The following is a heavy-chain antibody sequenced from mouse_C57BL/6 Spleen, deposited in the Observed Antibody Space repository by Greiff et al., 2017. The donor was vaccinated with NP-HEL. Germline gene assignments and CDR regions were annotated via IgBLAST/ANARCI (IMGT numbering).Heavy chain of an antibody. D-gene: IGHD2-2*01. CDR2: INPSNGGT. CDR3: ASEGGYGGKWFAY. Sequence: QVQLQQPGTELVKPGASVKLSCKASGYTFTSYWMHWVKQRPGQGLEWIGNINPSNGGTNYNEKFKSKATLTADKSSSTAYMQLSSLTSEDSAVDYCASEGGYGGKWFAYWGQGTLVTVSA. J-gene: IGHJ3*01. V-gene: IGHV1-53*01. CDR1: GYTFTSYW.